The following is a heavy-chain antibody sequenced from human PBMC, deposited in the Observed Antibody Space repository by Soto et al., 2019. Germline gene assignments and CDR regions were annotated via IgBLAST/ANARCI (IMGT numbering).Heavy chain of an antibody. D-gene: IGHD4-17*01. CDR3: AKGTTVTTGIDY. CDR1: GFTFSSYA. V-gene: IGHV3-23*01. J-gene: IGHJ4*02. Sequence: LLGGSLRLSCAASGFTFSSYAMSWVRQAPGKGLEWVSAISGSGGSTYYADSVKGRFTISRDNSKNTLYLQMNSLRAEDTAVYYCAKGTTVTTGIDYWGQGTLVTVSS. CDR2: ISGSGGST.